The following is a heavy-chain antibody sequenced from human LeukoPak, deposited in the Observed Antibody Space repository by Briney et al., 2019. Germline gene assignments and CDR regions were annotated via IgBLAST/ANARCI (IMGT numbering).Heavy chain of an antibody. CDR3: ARGGGWFDP. J-gene: IGHJ5*02. V-gene: IGHV4-59*01. Sequence: SETLSLTCTVSGGSISSYYWSWIRQPPGKGLEWIGHIYYSGSTNYNPSLQRRATISVDTSKNQFSLKLSSVTAADTAVYYCARGGGWFDPWGQGTLVTVSS. CDR1: GGSISSYY. CDR2: IYYSGST.